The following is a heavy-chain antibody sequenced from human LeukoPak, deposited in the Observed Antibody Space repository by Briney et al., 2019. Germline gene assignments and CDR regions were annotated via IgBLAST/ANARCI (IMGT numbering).Heavy chain of an antibody. Sequence: GGSLRLSCAASGFTVSNNYMSWVRQAPGKGLEWVSVIYSGGSTYYADSVKGRFTISRDNSKNTLYLQMNRLRAEDTALYYCAKAAGYDSRDDAFDIWGQGTMVTVSS. J-gene: IGHJ3*02. D-gene: IGHD3-22*01. V-gene: IGHV3-53*01. CDR1: GFTVSNNY. CDR2: IYSGGST. CDR3: AKAAGYDSRDDAFDI.